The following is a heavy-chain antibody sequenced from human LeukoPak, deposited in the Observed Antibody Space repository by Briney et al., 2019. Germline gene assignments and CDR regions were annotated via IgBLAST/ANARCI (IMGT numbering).Heavy chain of an antibody. CDR1: GGTFSSYA. V-gene: IGHV1-69*05. J-gene: IGHJ4*02. D-gene: IGHD5-18*01. CDR3: ARVGETQYSYAEGDYFDY. CDR2: IIPIFGTA. Sequence: SVKVPCKASGGTFSSYAISWVRQAPGQGLEWMGGIIPIFGTANYAQKFQGRVTITTDESTSTAYMELSSLRSEDTAVYYCARVGETQYSYAEGDYFDYWGQGTLVTVSS.